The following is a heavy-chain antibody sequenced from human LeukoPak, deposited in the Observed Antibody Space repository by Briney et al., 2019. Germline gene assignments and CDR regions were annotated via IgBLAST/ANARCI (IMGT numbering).Heavy chain of an antibody. CDR1: GFTFSSYS. V-gene: IGHV3-21*01. CDR2: ISSSSSYI. D-gene: IGHD3-16*02. CDR3: ASFRVITFGGVIAS. J-gene: IGHJ4*02. Sequence: PGGSLRLSCAASGFTFSSYSMNWVRQAPGKGLEWVSSISSSSSYIYYADSVKGRFTISRDNAENSLYLQMNSLRAEDTAVYYCASFRVITFGGVIASWGQGTLVTVSS.